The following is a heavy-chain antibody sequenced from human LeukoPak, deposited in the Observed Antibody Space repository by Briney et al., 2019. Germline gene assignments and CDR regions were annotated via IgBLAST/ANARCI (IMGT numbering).Heavy chain of an antibody. Sequence: PGGSLRLSCAASGFTFSSYAMHWVRQAPGKGLEWVAVISYDGSNKYYADSVKGRFTISRDNSKNTLYLQMTSLRAEDTAVYYCAGDRRGSFDYWGQGTLVTVSS. D-gene: IGHD1-26*01. V-gene: IGHV3-30-3*01. CDR2: ISYDGSNK. CDR3: AGDRRGSFDY. CDR1: GFTFSSYA. J-gene: IGHJ4*02.